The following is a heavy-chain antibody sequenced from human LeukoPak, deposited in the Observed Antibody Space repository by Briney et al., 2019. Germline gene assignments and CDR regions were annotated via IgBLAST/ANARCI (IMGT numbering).Heavy chain of an antibody. CDR2: IYYSGST. CDR3: ARHHYYDSSGSFDY. Sequence: SETLSLTCTVSAYSISTGYYWSWIRQPPGKGLEWIGYIYYSGSTNYNPSLKSRVTISVDTSKNQFSLKLSSVTAADTAVYYCARHHYYDSSGSFDYWGQGTLVTVSS. V-gene: IGHV4-59*08. CDR1: AYSISTGYY. J-gene: IGHJ4*02. D-gene: IGHD3-22*01.